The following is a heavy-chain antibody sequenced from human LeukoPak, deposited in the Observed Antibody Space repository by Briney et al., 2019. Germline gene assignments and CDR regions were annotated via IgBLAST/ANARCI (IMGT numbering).Heavy chain of an antibody. Sequence: GGSLRHSRAASGFTLSIYAMRWVRPAPGRGREWVSDISGSGDSTYYADSVNGRFTISRDNTKVALYLQMNSLRAEDAAVYYWAKVYFDRLPHGRFDYWGQGTLVTVSS. CDR3: AKVYFDRLPHGRFDY. D-gene: IGHD3-9*01. CDR2: ISGSGDST. V-gene: IGHV3-23*01. CDR1: GFTLSIYA. J-gene: IGHJ4*02.